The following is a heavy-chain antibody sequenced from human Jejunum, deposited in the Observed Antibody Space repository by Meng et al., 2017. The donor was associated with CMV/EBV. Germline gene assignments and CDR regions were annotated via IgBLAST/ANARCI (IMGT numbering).Heavy chain of an antibody. CDR1: DASVNSGSYY. Sequence: DASVNSGSYYWSWIRQPPGEGLGWVGYIYYSGNTNYNPSLESRVAISADPPRHQISLKLSSVTAADAAVYYCARGAPYYGDYVTHWGPGALVTVSS. CDR3: ARGAPYYGDYVTH. V-gene: IGHV4-61*01. J-gene: IGHJ4*02. CDR2: IYYSGNT. D-gene: IGHD2-21*01.